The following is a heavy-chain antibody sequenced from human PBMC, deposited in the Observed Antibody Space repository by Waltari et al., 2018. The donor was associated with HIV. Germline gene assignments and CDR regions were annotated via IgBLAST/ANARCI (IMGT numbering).Heavy chain of an antibody. CDR1: GFTFSGDW. CDR2: IKQDGSEK. Sequence: EVQLVESGGALVQPGGSVKLSCAASGFTFSGDWLSWVRQAPGKGLEWVANIKQDGSEKYYVDSVNGRFTISRDNAENSLYLQMNSLRAEDTAVYYCARGGFYGSGSKVNWGQGTLVTVSS. D-gene: IGHD3-10*01. V-gene: IGHV3-7*04. CDR3: ARGGFYGSGSKVN. J-gene: IGHJ4*02.